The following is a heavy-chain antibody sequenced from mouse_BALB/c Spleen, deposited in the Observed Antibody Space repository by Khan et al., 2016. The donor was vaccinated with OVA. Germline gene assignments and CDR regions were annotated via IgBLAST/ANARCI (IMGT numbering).Heavy chain of an antibody. D-gene: IGHD2-3*01. CDR3: AREGDDGGLAY. CDR1: GFTFSDYY. Sequence: EVELVESGGGLVQPGGSLKLSCATSGFTFSDYYMYWVRQTPEKRLEWVAYLSNRGTTTYYPDTVRGRFTISRDNAKTTLYLQMSRLESEDTAMYYCAREGDDGGLAYRGQGTLVTVSA. J-gene: IGHJ3*01. CDR2: LSNRGTTT. V-gene: IGHV5-12*02.